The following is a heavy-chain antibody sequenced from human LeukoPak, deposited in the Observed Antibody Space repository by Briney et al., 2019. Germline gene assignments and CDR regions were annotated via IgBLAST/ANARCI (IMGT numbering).Heavy chain of an antibody. V-gene: IGHV3-23*01. Sequence: GGSLRLSCAASGFIFSNYARYWVRQAPGEGLEWVSAISGRSDNTYYADSVKGRFTLSRDCSKNTLYLQMNSLRAYDTAFYYCAKWGDYYVFTGYYVSDFWGQGTLVTVSS. J-gene: IGHJ4*02. CDR1: GFIFSNYA. CDR3: AKWGDYYVFTGYYVSDF. CDR2: ISGRSDNT. D-gene: IGHD3-9*01.